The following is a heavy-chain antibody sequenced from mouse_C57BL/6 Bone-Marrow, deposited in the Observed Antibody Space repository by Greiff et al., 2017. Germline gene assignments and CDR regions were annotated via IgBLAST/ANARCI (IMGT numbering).Heavy chain of an antibody. Sequence: VQLMASGGGLVQPEGSLKLSCAASGFSFNTYAMTWVRPAPGKGLEWVARIRSKSNDYATYYADSVKDRFTISRDDSESMLYLQMNNLKTEDTAMYYCVRHTDYDDVAYYFDYWGQGTTLTVSS. J-gene: IGHJ2*01. CDR2: IRSKSNDYAT. CDR1: GFSFNTYA. D-gene: IGHD2-4*01. V-gene: IGHV10-1*01. CDR3: VRHTDYDDVAYYFDY.